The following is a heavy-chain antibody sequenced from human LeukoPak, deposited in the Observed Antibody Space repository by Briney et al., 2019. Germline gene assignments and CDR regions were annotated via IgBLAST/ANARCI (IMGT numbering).Heavy chain of an antibody. J-gene: IGHJ6*04. CDR3: AELGITMIGGV. CDR2: ISTSSIYI. Sequence: GGSLRLSCAASGFTFSRYSMNWVRQAPGKGLEWVSSISTSSIYIYYADSVKGRFTISRDNAKNSLYLQMNSLRAEDTAVYYCAELGITMIGGVWGKGTTVTISS. V-gene: IGHV3-21*01. D-gene: IGHD3-10*02. CDR1: GFTFSRYS.